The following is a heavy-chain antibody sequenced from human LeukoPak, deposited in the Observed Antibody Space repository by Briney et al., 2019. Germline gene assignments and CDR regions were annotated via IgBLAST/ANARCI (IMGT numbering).Heavy chain of an antibody. CDR3: ARLTDILTGYSDY. J-gene: IGHJ4*02. D-gene: IGHD3-9*01. V-gene: IGHV1-69*04. CDR1: GGTFSSYA. CDR2: IIPILGIA. Sequence: GASVKVSCKASGGTFSSYAISWVRQAPGQGLEWMGRIIPILGIANYAQKFQGRVTITADKSTSTAYMELSSLRSEDTAVYYCARLTDILTGYSDYWGQGTLATVSS.